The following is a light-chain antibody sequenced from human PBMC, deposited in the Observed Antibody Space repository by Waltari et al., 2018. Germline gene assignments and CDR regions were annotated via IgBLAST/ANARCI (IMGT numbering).Light chain of an antibody. J-gene: IGKJ2*01. CDR3: QQYFSVPET. CDR1: QNLLFRSTNKNY. Sequence: DIVMTQSPDSLTVSLGERATINCKSSQNLLFRSTNKNYVAWYQQKPGQPPKLLFYWASTRESGVSDRFSGSGSGTDFTLTISSLQAEDVAVDYCQQYFSVPETFGQGTKLEVK. V-gene: IGKV4-1*01. CDR2: WAS.